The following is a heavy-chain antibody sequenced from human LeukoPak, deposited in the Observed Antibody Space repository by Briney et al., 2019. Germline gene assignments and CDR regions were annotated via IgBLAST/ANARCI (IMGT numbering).Heavy chain of an antibody. Sequence: ASVKVSCKASGYTFTSYDINWVRQATGQGLGWMGWMNPNSGNTGYAQKFQGRVTMTRNTSISTAYMELSSLRSEDTAVYYCARGSPSSTSAADYWGQGTLVTVSS. D-gene: IGHD2-2*01. CDR3: ARGSPSSTSAADY. J-gene: IGHJ4*02. V-gene: IGHV1-8*01. CDR2: MNPNSGNT. CDR1: GYTFTSYD.